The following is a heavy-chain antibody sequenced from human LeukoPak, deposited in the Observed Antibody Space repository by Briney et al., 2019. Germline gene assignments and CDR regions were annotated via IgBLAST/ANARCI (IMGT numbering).Heavy chain of an antibody. D-gene: IGHD3-10*01. V-gene: IGHV1-2*02. CDR3: ARDGGSPSNYYYYYMDV. CDR2: INPNSGGT. CDR1: GYTFTGYY. J-gene: IGHJ6*03. Sequence: GASVKVSCKASGYTFTGYYMHWVRQAPGQGLEWMGWINPNSGGTNYAQKFQGRVTMTRDTSISTAYMELSRLRSDDTAVYYCARDGGSPSNYYYYYMDVWGKGTTVTVSS.